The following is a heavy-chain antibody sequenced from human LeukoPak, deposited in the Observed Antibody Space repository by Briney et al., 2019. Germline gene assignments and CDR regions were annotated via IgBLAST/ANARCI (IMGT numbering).Heavy chain of an antibody. Sequence: GGSLRVSCAASGFTFDDYGMSWVRQAPGKGLEWVSGINWNGGSTGYADSVKGRFTISRDNAKNSLYLQMNSLRAEDTALYYCARDPRYCSGGSCYQADDYWGQGTLVTVSS. D-gene: IGHD2-15*01. CDR3: ARDPRYCSGGSCYQADDY. V-gene: IGHV3-20*04. CDR2: INWNGGST. CDR1: GFTFDDYG. J-gene: IGHJ4*02.